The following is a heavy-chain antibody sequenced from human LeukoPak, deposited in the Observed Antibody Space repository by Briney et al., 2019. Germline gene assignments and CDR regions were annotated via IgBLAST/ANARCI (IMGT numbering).Heavy chain of an antibody. D-gene: IGHD2-2*01. Sequence: GGSLRLSCAASGFTFSSYAMSWVRQAPGKGLGWVSAISGSGGSTYYADSVKGRFTISIDNSKNTLYLQMNSLRAEDTAVYYCAKGGYCSSTSCYGVDAFDIWGQGTMVTVSS. CDR2: ISGSGGST. CDR3: AKGGYCSSTSCYGVDAFDI. CDR1: GFTFSSYA. V-gene: IGHV3-23*01. J-gene: IGHJ3*02.